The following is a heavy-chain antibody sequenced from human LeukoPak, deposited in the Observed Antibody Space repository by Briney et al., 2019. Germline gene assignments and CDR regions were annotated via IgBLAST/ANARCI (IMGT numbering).Heavy chain of an antibody. CDR2: ISSSGSII. CDR3: ARGAYYYDSSGYYGAFGI. V-gene: IGHV3-48*03. CDR1: GFTFSSYE. D-gene: IGHD3-22*01. Sequence: GGSLRLSCAASGFTFSSYEMNWVRQAPGKGLEWVSYISSSGSIIYYADSVKGRFTISRDSAKNSLYLQMNSLRAEGTAVYYCARGAYYYDSSGYYGAFGIWGQGTMVTVSS. J-gene: IGHJ3*02.